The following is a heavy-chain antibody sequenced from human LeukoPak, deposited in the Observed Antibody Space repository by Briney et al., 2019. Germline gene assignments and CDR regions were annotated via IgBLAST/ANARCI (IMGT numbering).Heavy chain of an antibody. CDR1: GGSISSYY. J-gene: IGHJ3*02. V-gene: IGHV4-59*01. CDR3: ARENSSRYDFWSGATAFDI. CDR2: IYYSGST. D-gene: IGHD3-3*01. Sequence: PSETLSLTCTVSGGSISSYYWSWIRQPPGKGLEWIGYIYYSGSTNYNPSLKSRVTISVGTSKNQFSLKLSSVTAADTAVYYCARENSSRYDFWSGATAFDIWGQGTMVTVSS.